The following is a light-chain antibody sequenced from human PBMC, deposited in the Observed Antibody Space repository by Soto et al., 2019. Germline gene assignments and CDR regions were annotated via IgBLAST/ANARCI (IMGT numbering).Light chain of an antibody. V-gene: IGKV1-27*01. CDR1: QAIYNY. J-gene: IGKJ4*01. Sequence: DIQMTQSPSSLSASVGDRVTITCRASQAIYNYLAWYQQKPGKVPTLLISAASTLQSGVPSRFSGSGSGTDFTLTISSLQPEDVTTYYCQRFSAVPTFGGGTKVEI. CDR2: AAS. CDR3: QRFSAVPT.